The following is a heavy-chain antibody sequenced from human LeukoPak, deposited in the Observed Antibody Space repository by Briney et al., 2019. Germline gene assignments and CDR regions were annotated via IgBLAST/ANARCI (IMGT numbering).Heavy chain of an antibody. V-gene: IGHV4-59*01. D-gene: IGHD3-10*01. J-gene: IGHJ6*02. CDR3: ARGVRLAYGSGSSESTYCYYYGMDV. Sequence: PSVTLSLTCTVSGVSISSYYWSWLPQPPGKGLKGIRYIYYSGSTNYNPSLKSRVTISVDTSKNQSSLKLSSVTAADTAVYYCARGVRLAYGSGSSESTYCYYYGMDVWGQGTTVTVSS. CDR2: IYYSGST. CDR1: GVSISSYY.